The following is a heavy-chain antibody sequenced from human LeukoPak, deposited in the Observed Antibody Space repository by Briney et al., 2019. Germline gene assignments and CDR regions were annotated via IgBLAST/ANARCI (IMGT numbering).Heavy chain of an antibody. Sequence: SETLSLTCTVSGGSVSSGSYYWSWIRQPPGKGLEWTGYIYYSGSTNYNPSLKSRVTISVDTSKNQFSLKLSSVTAADTAVYYCARDEFSYFDYWGQGTLVTVSS. CDR3: ARDEFSYFDY. J-gene: IGHJ4*02. CDR1: GGSVSSGSYY. CDR2: IYYSGST. V-gene: IGHV4-61*01.